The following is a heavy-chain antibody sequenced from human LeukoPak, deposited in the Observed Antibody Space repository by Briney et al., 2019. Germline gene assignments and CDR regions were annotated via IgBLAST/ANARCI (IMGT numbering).Heavy chain of an antibody. D-gene: IGHD6-19*01. V-gene: IGHV4-59*08. J-gene: IGHJ4*02. Sequence: SETLSLTCTVSGGSINSYYWSWIRQPPGKGLEWIGYIYYSGSTNYNPSLKSRVTMSVDTSRNQFSLKLSSVTAADTAVYYCARHTGYSSGWPWRGLFDYWGQGTLVTVSS. CDR3: ARHTGYSSGWPWRGLFDY. CDR1: GGSINSYY. CDR2: IYYSGST.